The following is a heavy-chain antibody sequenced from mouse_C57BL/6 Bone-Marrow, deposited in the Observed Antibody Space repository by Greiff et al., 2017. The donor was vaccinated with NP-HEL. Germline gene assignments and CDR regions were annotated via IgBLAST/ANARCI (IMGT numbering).Heavy chain of an antibody. Sequence: QVQLQQPGAELVMPGASVKLSCKASGYTFTSYWMHWVKQRPGQGLEWIGEIDPSDSYTNYNQKFKGKSTLTVDKSSSTAYMQLSSLTSEDSAVYYGARSGYGSSWYFDVWGTGTTVTVSS. V-gene: IGHV1-69*01. D-gene: IGHD1-1*01. CDR2: IDPSDSYT. J-gene: IGHJ1*03. CDR3: ARSGYGSSWYFDV. CDR1: GYTFTSYW.